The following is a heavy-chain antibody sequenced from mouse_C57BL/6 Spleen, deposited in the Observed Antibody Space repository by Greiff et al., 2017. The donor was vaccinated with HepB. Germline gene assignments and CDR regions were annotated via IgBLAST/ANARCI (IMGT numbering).Heavy chain of an antibody. J-gene: IGHJ3*01. V-gene: IGHV1-69*01. Sequence: QVHVKQPGAELVMPGASVKLSCKASGYTFTSYWMHWVKQRPGQGLEWIGEIDPSDSYTNYNQKFKGKSTLTVDKSSSTAYMQLSSLTSEDSAVYYCARSNYGSSSFAYWGQGTLVTVSA. CDR3: ARSNYGSSSFAY. D-gene: IGHD1-1*01. CDR1: GYTFTSYW. CDR2: IDPSDSYT.